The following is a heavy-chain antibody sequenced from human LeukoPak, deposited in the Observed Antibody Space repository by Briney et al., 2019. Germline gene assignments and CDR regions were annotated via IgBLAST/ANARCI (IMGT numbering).Heavy chain of an antibody. Sequence: GGSLRLSCAASGLTFSSYAMNWVRQAPGKGLEWVSAISGSGGNTYYADSVKGRFTISRDNSKNTLYLQMNSLRAEDTAVYYCAKDGYDILTGYRDYWGQGTLVTVSS. V-gene: IGHV3-23*01. CDR1: GLTFSSYA. J-gene: IGHJ4*02. CDR3: AKDGYDILTGYRDY. CDR2: ISGSGGNT. D-gene: IGHD3-9*01.